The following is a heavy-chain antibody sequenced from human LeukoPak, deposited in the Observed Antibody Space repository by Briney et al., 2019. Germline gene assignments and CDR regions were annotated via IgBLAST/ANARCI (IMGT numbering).Heavy chain of an antibody. J-gene: IGHJ4*02. V-gene: IGHV1-24*01. CDR2: FDPEDGET. Sequence: ASVKDSCKVSGYTLTELSMHWVRQAPGKGLEWMGGFDPEDGETIYAQKFQGRVTMTEDTSTDTAYMELSSLRSEDTAVYYCATCNPYYYGSRNLKELDYWGQGTMATVSS. D-gene: IGHD3-10*01. CDR1: GYTLTELS. CDR3: ATCNPYYYGSRNLKELDY.